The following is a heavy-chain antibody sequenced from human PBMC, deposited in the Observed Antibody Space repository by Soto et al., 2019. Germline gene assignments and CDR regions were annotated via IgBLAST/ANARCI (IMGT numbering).Heavy chain of an antibody. D-gene: IGHD1-1*01. CDR1: GLTISGKKY. J-gene: IGHJ3*01. Sequence: DVQLVESGGGLIQPGESLRLSCAAFGLTISGKKYVAWVRQAPGKGLEWVSALYDVDGSFYADSVKGRFTTSSDSSKTPVYLQMTDLRPADTAVYYCATWHERAHAYDVWGQGTTVTVSS. V-gene: IGHV3-53*01. CDR2: LYDVDGS. CDR3: ATWHERAHAYDV.